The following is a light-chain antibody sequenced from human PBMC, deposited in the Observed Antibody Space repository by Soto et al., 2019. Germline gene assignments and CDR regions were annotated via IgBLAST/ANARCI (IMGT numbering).Light chain of an antibody. CDR3: QYYVSSPVGYT. CDR2: GAY. CDR1: QRVRSSF. V-gene: IGKV3-20*01. J-gene: IGKJ2*01. Sequence: EIVLTQSPGTLSLSPGERAILSCRASQRVRSSFLAWYQQKPGQAPRLLISGAYSRATGIPDRCSGSGSGTDFPLNITILEHEDVGFFDCQYYVSSPVGYTFGHGTKLEI.